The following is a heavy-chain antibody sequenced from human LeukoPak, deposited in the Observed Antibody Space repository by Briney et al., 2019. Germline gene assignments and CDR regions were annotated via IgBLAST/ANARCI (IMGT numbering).Heavy chain of an antibody. J-gene: IGHJ4*02. D-gene: IGHD5-24*01. CDR2: INPNSGGT. Sequence: ASVKVSCKASGYTFTGYYMHWVRQAPGQGLEWMGWINPNSGGTNYAQKFQGRVTMTRDTSISTAYMELSRLRSDDTAVYYCAREVLRDGYNSFDYWGQGTLVTVSS. V-gene: IGHV1-2*02. CDR3: AREVLRDGYNSFDY. CDR1: GYTFTGYY.